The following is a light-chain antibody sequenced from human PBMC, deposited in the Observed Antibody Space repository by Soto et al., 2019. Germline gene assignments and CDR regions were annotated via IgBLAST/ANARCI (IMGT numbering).Light chain of an antibody. CDR2: DVS. CDR1: SSDVGGYNY. J-gene: IGLJ1*01. V-gene: IGLV2-11*01. Sequence: QSALTQPRSVSGSPGQSVTISCTGTSSDVGGYNYVSWYQQHPGKAPKLMIYDVSKRPSGVPDRFSGSKSGNTAPLTISGLQADDEADYYCCSYAGSYTFVFGTGTKVIV. CDR3: CSYAGSYTFV.